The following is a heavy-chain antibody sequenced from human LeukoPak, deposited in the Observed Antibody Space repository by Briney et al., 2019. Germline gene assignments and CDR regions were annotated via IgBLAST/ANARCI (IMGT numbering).Heavy chain of an antibody. J-gene: IGHJ4*02. D-gene: IGHD5-12*01. Sequence: ASVKVSCKASGYTFTGYYMHWVRQAPGQGLEWMGWINPNSGGTNYAQKFQGRVTMTRDTSISTAYMDLSRLRADDTAVYYCARDLPFSGPSEFDYWGQGTLVTVSS. CDR1: GYTFTGYY. CDR2: INPNSGGT. CDR3: ARDLPFSGPSEFDY. V-gene: IGHV1-2*02.